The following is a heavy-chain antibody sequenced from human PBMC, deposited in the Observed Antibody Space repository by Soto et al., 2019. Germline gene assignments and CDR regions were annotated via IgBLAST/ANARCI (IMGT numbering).Heavy chain of an antibody. D-gene: IGHD2-8*01. CDR2: IYDSGST. CDR1: GGSISSGDYY. CDR3: ARDNGVGP. Sequence: QVQLQESGPGLVKPSQTLSLTCTVSGGSISSGDYYWSWIRQPPGKGLEWIGYIYDSGSTYYNSSLKSRANITLDMSKNQFSLKLTSVTAADTAVYYCARDNGVGPWGQGTLVTVSS. J-gene: IGHJ5*02. V-gene: IGHV4-30-4*01.